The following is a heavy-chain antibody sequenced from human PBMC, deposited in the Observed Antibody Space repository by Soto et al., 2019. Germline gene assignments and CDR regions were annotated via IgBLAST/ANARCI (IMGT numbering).Heavy chain of an antibody. V-gene: IGHV4-34*01. J-gene: IGHJ4*02. D-gene: IGHD2-8*02. Sequence: QVQLQQWGAGLLKPSETLSLTCAVYGGAFSGYYWTWIRQPPGTWLEWIGEINHSGSTNYNPSIKRRVTISVGTSKNQFSLKLTSVTAADTAVYYCARDKITGLFDYWGQGTLVTVSS. CDR1: GGAFSGYY. CDR2: INHSGST. CDR3: ARDKITGLFDY.